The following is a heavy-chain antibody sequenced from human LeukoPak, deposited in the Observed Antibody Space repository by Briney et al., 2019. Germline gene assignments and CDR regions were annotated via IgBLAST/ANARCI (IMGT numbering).Heavy chain of an antibody. CDR3: ARTKFGGSPYFDY. CDR1: WFTVGNNY. V-gene: IGHV3-53*04. D-gene: IGHD3-10*01. J-gene: IGHJ4*02. CDR2: LYSGGST. Sequence: PGGSLRLSCAASWFTVGNNYMSWVRQAPGKGLEWVSFLYSGGSTYYADSVKGRFTVSRHNSRNTVFLEMNSLRPEDTAVYYCARTKFGGSPYFDYWGQGTLVTVSS.